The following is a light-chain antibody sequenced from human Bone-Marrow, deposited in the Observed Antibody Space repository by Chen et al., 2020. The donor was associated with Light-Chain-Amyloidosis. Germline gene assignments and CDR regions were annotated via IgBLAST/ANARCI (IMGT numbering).Light chain of an antibody. Sequence: SYVLTQPSSVSVAPGQTTTIACGGNNIGSTRVHWYQQTPGQAPLLVVYDDSDRPSGIPERLSGSNSGNTATLPISRVEAGDEDDYYCQVWDRSSDRPVFGGGTKLTVL. CDR3: QVWDRSSDRPV. CDR2: DDS. J-gene: IGLJ3*02. V-gene: IGLV3-21*02. CDR1: NIGSTR.